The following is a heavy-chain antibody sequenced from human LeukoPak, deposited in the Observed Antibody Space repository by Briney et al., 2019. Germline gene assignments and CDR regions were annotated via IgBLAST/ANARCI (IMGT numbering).Heavy chain of an antibody. Sequence: PGGSLRLSCAASGFTFSSYAMHWVRQAPGKGLEWVANIKQDGSEKYYVDSVTGRFTISRDNAKNSLYLQMNSLRAEDTAVYYCARLNSSGWTFHDYWGQGTLVTVSS. CDR3: ARLNSSGWTFHDY. CDR2: IKQDGSEK. V-gene: IGHV3-7*03. J-gene: IGHJ4*02. CDR1: GFTFSSYA. D-gene: IGHD6-19*01.